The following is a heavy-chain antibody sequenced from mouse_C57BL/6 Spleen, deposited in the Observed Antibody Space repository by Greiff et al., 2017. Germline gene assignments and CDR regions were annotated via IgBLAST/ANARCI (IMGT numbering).Heavy chain of an antibody. CDR2: IYPGDGDT. D-gene: IGHD1-1*01. CDR3: ARWGDYGSPAWFAY. Sequence: QVQLQQSGAELVKPGASVKISCKASGYAFSSYGMNWVKQRPGTGLEWIGQIYPGDGDTNYNGKIKGKATLTADKSSSTAYMKLSSLTSEDSAVYFCARWGDYGSPAWFAYWGQGTLVTVSA. CDR1: GYAFSSYG. J-gene: IGHJ3*01. V-gene: IGHV1-80*01.